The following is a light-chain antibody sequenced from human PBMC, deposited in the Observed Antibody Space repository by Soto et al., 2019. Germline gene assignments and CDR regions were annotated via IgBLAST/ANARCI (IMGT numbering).Light chain of an antibody. CDR1: QSVDSSY. CDR3: QQYGSSPIT. J-gene: IGKJ5*01. Sequence: EIVLTQSPGTLSLSPGERATLSCRASQSVDSSYLAWYQQKPGQAPRLLIYDASARATGIPDRFSGSGSGTDFTLTISRLEPEDFAEYYCQQYGSSPITFGQGTRLEIK. CDR2: DAS. V-gene: IGKV3-20*01.